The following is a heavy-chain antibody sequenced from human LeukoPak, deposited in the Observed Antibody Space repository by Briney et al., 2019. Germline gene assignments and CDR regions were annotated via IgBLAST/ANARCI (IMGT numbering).Heavy chain of an antibody. Sequence: SETLSLTCTVSGGSISSYYWSWVRQPPGKGLEWIWYIYYSGSTNYNPSLKSRVTISVDTSKNQFSLKLSSVTAADTAVYYCARVGYSSGWYFFDSWGQGTLVTVSS. J-gene: IGHJ4*02. CDR2: IYYSGST. CDR1: GGSISSYY. V-gene: IGHV4-59*01. CDR3: ARVGYSSGWYFFDS. D-gene: IGHD6-19*01.